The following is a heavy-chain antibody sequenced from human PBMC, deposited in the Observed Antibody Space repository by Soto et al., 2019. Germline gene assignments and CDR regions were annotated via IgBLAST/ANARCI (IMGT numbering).Heavy chain of an antibody. Sequence: QVQLVQSGAEVKKPGASVKVSCKSSGYTFTSYGISWVRQAPGQGLEWTGCISAYNGNTNYAQKLQGRVTMTPDSSTSTAYMELRSLRSDDTAVYYCARDREGYGSGIWCQGTLVTVSS. CDR1: GYTFTSYG. D-gene: IGHD3-10*01. J-gene: IGHJ4*02. CDR2: ISAYNGNT. V-gene: IGHV1-18*01. CDR3: ARDREGYGSGI.